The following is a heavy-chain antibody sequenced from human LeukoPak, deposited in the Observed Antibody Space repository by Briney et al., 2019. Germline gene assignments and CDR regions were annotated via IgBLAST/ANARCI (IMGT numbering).Heavy chain of an antibody. D-gene: IGHD6-6*01. Sequence: GGSLRLSGAASGFTFSSYGMHWVRQAPGKGLEWVAVIWYDGSNKYYADSVKGRFTISRDNSKNTLYLQMNSLRAEDTAVYYCARDQYSSSSGSVLDYWGQGTLATVSS. CDR3: ARDQYSSSSGSVLDY. CDR2: IWYDGSNK. J-gene: IGHJ4*02. CDR1: GFTFSSYG. V-gene: IGHV3-33*01.